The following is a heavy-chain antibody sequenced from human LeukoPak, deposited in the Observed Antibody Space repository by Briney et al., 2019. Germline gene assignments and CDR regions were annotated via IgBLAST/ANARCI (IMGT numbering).Heavy chain of an antibody. J-gene: IGHJ2*01. CDR1: GGSISSYY. V-gene: IGHV4-59*12. CDR3: ARGRGYCSGGSCNRGRYFDL. CDR2: IYYSGSI. Sequence: SETLSITCTVSGGSISSYYWSWIRQPPGKGLEWIGYIYYSGSINYNPSLKSRVTISVDTSKNQFSLKLSSVTAADTAVYYCARGRGYCSGGSCNRGRYFDLWGRGTLVTVSS. D-gene: IGHD2-15*01.